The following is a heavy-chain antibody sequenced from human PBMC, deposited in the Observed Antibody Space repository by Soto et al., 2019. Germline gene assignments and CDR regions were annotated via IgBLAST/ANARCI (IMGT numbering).Heavy chain of an antibody. J-gene: IGHJ6*02. Sequence: QVQLQQWGAGLLKPSETLSLTCAVYGGSFSGYYWSWIRQPPGKGLEWIGEINHSGSTNYNPSLKSRVTISVYTSKNQVSLKLSSVTAADTAVYYCARDYYYYYGMDVWGQGTTVTVSS. CDR2: INHSGST. CDR3: ARDYYYYYGMDV. V-gene: IGHV4-34*01. CDR1: GGSFSGYY.